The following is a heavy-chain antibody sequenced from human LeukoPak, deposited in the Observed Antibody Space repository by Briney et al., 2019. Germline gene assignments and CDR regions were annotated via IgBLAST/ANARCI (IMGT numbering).Heavy chain of an antibody. CDR3: AREPARNNWALDY. CDR1: GLTFSNHW. J-gene: IGHJ4*02. Sequence: GSLRLSCVVSGLTFSNHWMPWVRQAPGKGLVWIGEINHSGSTNYNPSLKSRVTISVDTSKNQFSLKLSSVTAADTAVYYCAREPARNNWALDYWGQGTLVTVSS. V-gene: IGHV4-34*01. CDR2: INHSGST. D-gene: IGHD1-20*01.